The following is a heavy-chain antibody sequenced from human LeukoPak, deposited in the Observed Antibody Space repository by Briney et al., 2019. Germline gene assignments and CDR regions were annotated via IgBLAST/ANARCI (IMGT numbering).Heavy chain of an antibody. CDR3: ARVNIAVVPSTMFDY. Sequence: PSETLSLTCTVSGDSISSRTYYWGWFRQPPGKGLEWIGSINYSGTTYYNPSLKSRVTVSVDTSKNQFSLTLSSVTAADTAVYYCARVNIAVVPSTMFDYWGQGILVTVSS. CDR2: INYSGTT. D-gene: IGHD2-2*01. CDR1: GDSISSRTYY. J-gene: IGHJ4*02. V-gene: IGHV4-39*07.